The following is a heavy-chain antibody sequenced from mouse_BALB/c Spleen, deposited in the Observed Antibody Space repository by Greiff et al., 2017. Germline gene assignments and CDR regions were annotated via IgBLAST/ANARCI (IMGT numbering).Heavy chain of an antibody. V-gene: IGHV1-7*01. CDR3: ARGLGNSAMDY. D-gene: IGHD1-1*02. Sequence: VKLVESGAELAKPGASVKMSCKASGYTFTSYWMHWVKQRPGQGLEWIGYINPSTGYTEYNQKFKGKATLTVDKSSSTAYMELRSLTSEDTAVYYCARGLGNSAMDYWGQGTSVTVSS. J-gene: IGHJ4*01. CDR1: GYTFTSYW. CDR2: INPSTGYT.